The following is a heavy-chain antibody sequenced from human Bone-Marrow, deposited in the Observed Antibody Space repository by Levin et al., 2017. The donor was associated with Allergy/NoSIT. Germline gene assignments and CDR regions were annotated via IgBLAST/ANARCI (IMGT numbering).Heavy chain of an antibody. CDR3: ARYYFGSARPYWFDP. CDR2: INPNSGDT. V-gene: IGHV1-2*02. CDR1: GYPFSAYF. Sequence: GASVKVSCKASGYPFSAYFIHWLRQAPGQGLEWMGWINPNSGDTNYAQKFQGRVTMTRDTSINTAYMELSRLRSDDTAVYYCARYYFGSARPYWFDPWGQGTLVTVSS. D-gene: IGHD3-10*01. J-gene: IGHJ5*02.